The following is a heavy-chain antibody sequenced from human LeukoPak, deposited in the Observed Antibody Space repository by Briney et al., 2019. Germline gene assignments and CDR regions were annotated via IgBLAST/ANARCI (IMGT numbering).Heavy chain of an antibody. Sequence: GGSLRLSCAASGFTFSDYYMSWIRQAPGKGLEWVSYISSSGSTVYYADSVKGRFTISRDNAKNSLYLQMNSLRAEDTAVYYCARIIAAAGLYYYYYYGMDVWGQGTTVTVSS. D-gene: IGHD6-13*01. CDR2: ISSSGSTV. V-gene: IGHV3-11*04. J-gene: IGHJ6*02. CDR3: ARIIAAAGLYYYYYYGMDV. CDR1: GFTFSDYY.